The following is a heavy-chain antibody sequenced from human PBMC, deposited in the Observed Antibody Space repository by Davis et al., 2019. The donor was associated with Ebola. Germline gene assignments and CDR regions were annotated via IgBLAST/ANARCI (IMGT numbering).Heavy chain of an antibody. J-gene: IGHJ4*02. V-gene: IGHV3-73*01. CDR3: TVRFDY. CDR1: GFTFSSFA. Sequence: GGSLRLSCAASGFTFSSFAIHWVRQAPGKGLEWVGRVRSKANFYETSYGASVRGRFIISRDDSKKMAYLQMNSLQTGDTAIYYCTVRFDYWGRGTLVTVSS. CDR2: VRSKANFYET.